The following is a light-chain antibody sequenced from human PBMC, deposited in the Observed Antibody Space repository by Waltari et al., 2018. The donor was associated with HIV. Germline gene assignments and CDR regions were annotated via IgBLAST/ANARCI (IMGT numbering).Light chain of an antibody. V-gene: IGLV2-14*01. CDR3: SSYTITNTWV. J-gene: IGLJ3*02. CDR1: HSDIGTFDF. CDR2: RVT. Sequence: QSALAQPASMSGSPGQSVTISCAGSHSDIGTFDFVSWYQQLPGKAPKLLIYRVTFRPSGVPSRLSASKSANTSSLTISDLQTEDEAHYYCSSYTITNTWVFGGGTLLTVL.